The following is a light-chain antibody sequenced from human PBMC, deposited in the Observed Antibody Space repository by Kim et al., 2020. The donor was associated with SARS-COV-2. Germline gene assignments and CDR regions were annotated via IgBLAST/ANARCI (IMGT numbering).Light chain of an antibody. CDR3: QQSYSFPRT. Sequence: DIQMTQSPSSLSASVGDRVTITCRASQSISTYLNWYQLKSGQAPKLLIYAASSLHSGVPSRFSGSGSGTDFTLTISSLQIEDFASYYCQQSYSFPRTFGQGTRLEIK. CDR2: AAS. V-gene: IGKV1-39*01. CDR1: QSISTY. J-gene: IGKJ5*01.